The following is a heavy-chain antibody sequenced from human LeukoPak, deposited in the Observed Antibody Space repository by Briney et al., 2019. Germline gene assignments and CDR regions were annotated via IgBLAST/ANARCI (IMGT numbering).Heavy chain of an antibody. V-gene: IGHV1-2*04. J-gene: IGHJ4*02. CDR1: GYTFTGYY. D-gene: IGHD2-15*01. CDR2: INPNSGGT. Sequence: GASVKVSCKASGYTFTGYYMHWVRQAPGQGLEWMGWINPNSGGTNYAQKFQGWVTITRDTSISTAYMELSRLRSDDTAVYYCAFGGQRYCSGGSCPFDYWGQGTLVTVSS. CDR3: AFGGQRYCSGGSCPFDY.